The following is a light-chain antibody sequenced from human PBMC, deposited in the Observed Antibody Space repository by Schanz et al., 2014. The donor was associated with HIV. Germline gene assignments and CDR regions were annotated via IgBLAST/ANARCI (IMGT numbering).Light chain of an antibody. CDR1: SGSVSTSYY. Sequence: QTVVTQEPSFSVSPGGTVTLTCGLNSGSVSTSYYPSWYQQTPGQAPRTLIYSTNTRSSGVPDRFSGSILGNKAALTITGAQADDESDYYCVLHMGGGVWVFGGGTKLTVL. CDR2: STN. J-gene: IGLJ3*02. V-gene: IGLV8-61*01. CDR3: VLHMGGGVWV.